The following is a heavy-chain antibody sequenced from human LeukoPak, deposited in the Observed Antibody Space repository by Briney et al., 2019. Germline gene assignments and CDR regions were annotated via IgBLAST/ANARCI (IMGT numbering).Heavy chain of an antibody. CDR1: GLTFSTYA. CDR2: INGDGGST. J-gene: IGHJ4*02. CDR3: AKRPDCSTTNCFRFEY. V-gene: IGHV3-23*01. Sequence: PGGSLRLSCAASGLTFSTYAMSWVRQAPGQGLEWVSSINGDGGSTYYAESVKGRFTVSRDNSKNTLYLQMDSLRAEDTAVYYCAKRPDCSTTNCFRFEYWGQGTLVTVSS. D-gene: IGHD2-2*01.